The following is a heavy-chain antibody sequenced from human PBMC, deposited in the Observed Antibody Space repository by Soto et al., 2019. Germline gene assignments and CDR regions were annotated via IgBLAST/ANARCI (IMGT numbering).Heavy chain of an antibody. Sequence: RGSLRLSCAASGFTFSSYAMSWVRQAPGKGLEWVSAISGSGGSTYYADSVKGRFTISRDNSKNTLYLQMNSLRAEDTAVYYCAKCTLTGGYCSSTSCYEVYYYYYMDVWGKGTTVTVSS. CDR1: GFTFSSYA. D-gene: IGHD2-2*01. CDR2: ISGSGGST. CDR3: AKCTLTGGYCSSTSCYEVYYYYYMDV. J-gene: IGHJ6*03. V-gene: IGHV3-23*01.